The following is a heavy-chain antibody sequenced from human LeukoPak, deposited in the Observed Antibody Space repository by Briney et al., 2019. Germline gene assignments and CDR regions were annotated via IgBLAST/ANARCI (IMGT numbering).Heavy chain of an antibody. CDR1: GYSISSGYY. CDR3: ARDLNYYDSSGIFDY. D-gene: IGHD3-22*01. J-gene: IGHJ4*02. Sequence: SETLSLTCTVSGYSISSGYYWGWIRQPPGKGLEWIASMYHSGGAYYDPSLKSRVTISVDTSKNQFSLKLSSVTAADTAVYYCARDLNYYDSSGIFDYWGQGTLVTVSS. CDR2: MYHSGGA. V-gene: IGHV4-38-2*02.